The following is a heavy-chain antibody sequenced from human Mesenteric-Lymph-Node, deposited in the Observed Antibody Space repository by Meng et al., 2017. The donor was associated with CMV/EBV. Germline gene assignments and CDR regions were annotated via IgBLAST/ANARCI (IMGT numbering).Heavy chain of an antibody. D-gene: IGHD6-13*01. Sequence: SETLSLTCTVSGGSISSGGYYWSWIRQHPGKGLEWIGYIYYSGSTYYNPSLKSRVTISVDTSKNQFSLKLSSVTAADTAVYYCARMGRKAEVRTWFYYYGVDVWGQGTTVTVSS. CDR3: ARMGRKAEVRTWFYYYGVDV. J-gene: IGHJ6*02. CDR1: GGSISSGGYY. CDR2: IYYSGST. V-gene: IGHV4-31*03.